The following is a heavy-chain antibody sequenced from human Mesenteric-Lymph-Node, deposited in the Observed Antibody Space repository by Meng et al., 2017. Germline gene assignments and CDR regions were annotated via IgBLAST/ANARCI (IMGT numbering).Heavy chain of an antibody. Sequence: GGSLRLSCAASGFTFSSYEMNWVRQAPGKGLEWVAVIWSDGNIKQYTDSVKGRFTISRDNTNNTLYLQMYSLRAEDTAVYYCARWNTVRGARYYYYYGMDVWGQGTTVTVSS. CDR1: GFTFSSYE. V-gene: IGHV3-33*08. CDR2: IWSDGNIK. CDR3: ARWNTVRGARYYYYYGMDV. D-gene: IGHD3-10*01. J-gene: IGHJ6*02.